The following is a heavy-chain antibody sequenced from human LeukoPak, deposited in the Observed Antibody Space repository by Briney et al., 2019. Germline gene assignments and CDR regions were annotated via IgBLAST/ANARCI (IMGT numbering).Heavy chain of an antibody. V-gene: IGHV4-4*07. CDR1: GGSISSYY. CDR2: IYTSGST. J-gene: IGHJ4*02. Sequence: SETLSLTCTVSGGSISSYYWSWIRQPAGKGLEWIGRIYTSGSTNYNPSLKSRVTMSVDTSKNHFSLQLSSVTAADTAVYYCARLQRMGPAVYWGQGTLVTVSS. D-gene: IGHD2-15*01. CDR3: ARLQRMGPAVY.